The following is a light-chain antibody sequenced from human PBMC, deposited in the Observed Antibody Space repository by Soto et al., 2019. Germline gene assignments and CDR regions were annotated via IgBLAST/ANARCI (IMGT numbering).Light chain of an antibody. CDR2: GAS. V-gene: IGKV3-15*01. CDR3: QQYNNWPWT. CDR1: QSLSSN. Sequence: EIVMTQSPATLSVSPGEGATLSCRASQSLSSNLAWYQQKPGQAPRLLITGASTRATGIAARISGSGSGTEFTLTISSLQSEDVAVYYCQQYNNWPWTFGQGTKVEIK. J-gene: IGKJ1*01.